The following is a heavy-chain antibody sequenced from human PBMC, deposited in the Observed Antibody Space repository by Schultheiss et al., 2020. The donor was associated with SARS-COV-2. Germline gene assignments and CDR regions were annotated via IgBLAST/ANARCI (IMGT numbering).Heavy chain of an antibody. CDR2: INPNSGGT. CDR3: AGNIVGATRHVYYYGMDV. V-gene: IGHV1-2*02. J-gene: IGHJ6*02. D-gene: IGHD1-26*01. Sequence: ASVKVSCKASGYTFTSYDINWVRQAPGQGLEWMGWINPNSGGTNYAQKFQGRVTMTRDTSISTAYMELSRLRSDDTAVYYCAGNIVGATRHVYYYGMDVWGQGTTVTVSS. CDR1: GYTFTSYD.